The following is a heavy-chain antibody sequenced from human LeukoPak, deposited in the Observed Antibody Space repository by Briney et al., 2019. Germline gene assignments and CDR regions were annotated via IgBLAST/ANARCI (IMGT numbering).Heavy chain of an antibody. V-gene: IGHV1-24*01. D-gene: IGHD2/OR15-2a*01. CDR3: ATDLNIETSESHNN. CDR1: GYTVTELS. J-gene: IGHJ4*02. CDR2: FNPEDVDDKR. Sequence: ASVKVSCKVSGYTVTELSMHWVRQAPGKGLEWMGAFNPEDVDDKRAYARKFQGRVTMTEDTSTDTAYMELSSLRSEDTAVYFCATDLNIETSESHNNWGQGTLVTVSS.